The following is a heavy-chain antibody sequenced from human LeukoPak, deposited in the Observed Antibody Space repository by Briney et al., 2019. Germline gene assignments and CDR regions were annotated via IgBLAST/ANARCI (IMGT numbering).Heavy chain of an antibody. Sequence: GGSLRLSCAASGFTFSDYYMSWIRQAPGKGLEWVSYISSSSSYTNYADSVKGRFTISRDNSKNTLYLQMNSLRAEDTAVYYCARGLDYGSGSYPYYFDYWGQGTLVTVSS. CDR2: ISSSSSYT. CDR1: GFTFSDYY. CDR3: ARGLDYGSGSYPYYFDY. J-gene: IGHJ4*02. V-gene: IGHV3-11*06. D-gene: IGHD3-10*01.